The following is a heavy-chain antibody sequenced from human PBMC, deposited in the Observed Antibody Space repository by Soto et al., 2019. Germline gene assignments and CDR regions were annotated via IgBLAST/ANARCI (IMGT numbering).Heavy chain of an antibody. V-gene: IGHV1-18*04. D-gene: IGHD3-3*01. CDR3: ARNYYDFWSGYRDWFDP. Sequence: ASVKLSCKASGYTFSGYGSSWGRQAPGQGLEWMGWISAYNGNTNYAQKLQGRVTMTTDTSTSTAYMELRSLRSDDTAVYYCARNYYDFWSGYRDWFDPWGQGTLVTVSS. CDR2: ISAYNGNT. CDR1: GYTFSGYG. J-gene: IGHJ5*02.